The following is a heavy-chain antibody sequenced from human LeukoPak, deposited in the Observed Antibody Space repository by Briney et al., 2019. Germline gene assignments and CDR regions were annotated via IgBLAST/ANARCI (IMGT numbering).Heavy chain of an antibody. CDR3: ARGAPYYYDTGIDY. V-gene: IGHV3-74*01. CDR2: INSDGSST. CDR1: GFTFSSHW. J-gene: IGHJ4*02. D-gene: IGHD3-22*01. Sequence: GGSLRLSCAASGFTFSSHWMHWVRQAPGKGLIWVSRINSDGSSTSYADSVKGRFTISRDNAKNTLYLQMNSLRAEDTAVYYCARGAPYYYDTGIDYWGQGTLVTVSS.